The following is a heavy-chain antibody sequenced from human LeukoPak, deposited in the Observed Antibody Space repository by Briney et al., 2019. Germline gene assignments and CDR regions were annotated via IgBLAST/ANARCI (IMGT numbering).Heavy chain of an antibody. CDR3: ARDHSGTQDY. V-gene: IGHV3-33*01. CDR1: GFTFSNYG. Sequence: GGSLRLSCAASGFTFSNYGMHWVRQAPGKGLEWVAVIWDDGSNEYYADSVKGRFTIFRDHRRNTLYLQMNSLRAEDTAVYSCARDHSGTQDYWGQGTLVTVSS. J-gene: IGHJ4*02. D-gene: IGHD1-1*01. CDR2: IWDDGSNE.